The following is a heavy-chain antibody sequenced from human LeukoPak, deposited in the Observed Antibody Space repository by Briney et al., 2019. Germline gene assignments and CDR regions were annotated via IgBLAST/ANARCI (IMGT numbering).Heavy chain of an antibody. D-gene: IGHD1-26*01. Sequence: SETLSLTCTVSGGSISSYYWSWIRQPPGKGLEWIGYIYYSGSTNYNPSLKSRVTISVDTSKNQFSLKLSSVTAADTAVYYCAGSGSYRAFDIWGQGTMVTVSS. V-gene: IGHV4-59*01. CDR3: AGSGSYRAFDI. CDR2: IYYSGST. J-gene: IGHJ3*02. CDR1: GGSISSYY.